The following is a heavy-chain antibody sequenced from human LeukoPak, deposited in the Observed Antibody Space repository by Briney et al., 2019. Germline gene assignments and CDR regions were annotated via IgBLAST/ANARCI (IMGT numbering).Heavy chain of an antibody. CDR2: IYYSGST. V-gene: IGHV4-59*12. D-gene: IGHD6-6*01. CDR3: ARLIAARARFDY. J-gene: IGHJ4*02. CDR1: GGSINTYY. Sequence: SETLSLTCTVSGGSINTYYWSWIRQPPGKGLEWIGYIYYSGSTNYNPSLKSRVTISVDTSKNQFSLKLSSVTAADTAVYYCARLIAARARFDYWGQGTLVTVSS.